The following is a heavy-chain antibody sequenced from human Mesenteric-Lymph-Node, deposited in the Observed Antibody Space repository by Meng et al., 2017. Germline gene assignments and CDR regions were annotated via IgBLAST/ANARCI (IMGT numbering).Heavy chain of an antibody. CDR3: AKSSLHAGTLYFDS. V-gene: IGHV1-3*01. J-gene: IGHJ4*02. CDR1: GYSFTTYG. D-gene: IGHD2-21*02. CDR2: VNAASGNT. Sequence: QVQLVQSGAEVKNPGAAVKVSCKTSGYSFTTYGIHWVRQAPGQSLEWMGWVNAASGNTRYSQKFQDRVTINRDTSASSAYMEVSNLRSEDTAVYYCAKSSLHAGTLYFDSWGQGTLVTVSS.